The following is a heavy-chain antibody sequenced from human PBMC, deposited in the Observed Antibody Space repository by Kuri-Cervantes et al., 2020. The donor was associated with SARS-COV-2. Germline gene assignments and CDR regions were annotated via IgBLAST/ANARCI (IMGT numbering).Heavy chain of an antibody. D-gene: IGHD2-21*01. J-gene: IGHJ4*02. CDR1: GGSISSSSYY. V-gene: IGHV4-39*07. Sequence: ESLKISCTVSGGSISSSSYYWGWIRQPPGKGLEWIGSIYYSGSTYYNPSLKSRVTISVDTSKNQLSLKLSSVTAADTAVYYCARGGVVPVSFDYWGQGTLVTVSS. CDR3: ARGGVVPVSFDY. CDR2: IYYSGST.